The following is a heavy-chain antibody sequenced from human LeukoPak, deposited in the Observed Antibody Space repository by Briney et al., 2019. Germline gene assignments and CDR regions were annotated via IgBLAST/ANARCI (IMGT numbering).Heavy chain of an antibody. CDR2: ISGSGGST. D-gene: IGHD3-10*01. V-gene: IGHV3-23*01. Sequence: GGSLRLSCAASGFTFSSYAMSWVRQAPGKGLEWVSAISGSGGSTYYADSVKGRFTISRDNSKYTLFLQMNSLRAEDMAVYYCARDPVRGGPFGYYYYMDVWGKGTTVTVSS. CDR3: ARDPVRGGPFGYYYYMDV. J-gene: IGHJ6*03. CDR1: GFTFSSYA.